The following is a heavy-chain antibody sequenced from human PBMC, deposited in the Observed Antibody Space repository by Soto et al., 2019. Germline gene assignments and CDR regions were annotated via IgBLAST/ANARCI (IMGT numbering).Heavy chain of an antibody. CDR3: ARGPTTVAGFVRYFDY. CDR1: GFTFSSYS. V-gene: IGHV3-21*01. CDR2: ISSSSSYI. J-gene: IGHJ4*02. Sequence: GGSLRLSCAASGFTFSSYSMNWVRQAPGKGLEWVSSISSSSSYIYYADSVKGRFTISRDNAKNSLYLQMNSLRAEDTAVYYCARGPTTVAGFVRYFDYWGQGTLVTVSS. D-gene: IGHD6-19*01.